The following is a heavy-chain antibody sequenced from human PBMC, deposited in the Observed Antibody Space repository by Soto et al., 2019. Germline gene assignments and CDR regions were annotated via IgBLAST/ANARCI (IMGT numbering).Heavy chain of an antibody. CDR2: INPSGTT. J-gene: IGHJ2*01. CDR3: ARGGIVVVVAATNGYFDR. D-gene: IGHD2-15*01. Sequence: QVHLQQWGAGLLKPSETLSLTCAVYGGSFSDYYWSWIRQPPGKGLVWIGEINPSGTTNYNPSLNARVTISVDTSKSQCSLRLSSVTAADTSVYYCARGGIVVVVAATNGYFDRWGRGTPVTVSS. CDR1: GGSFSDYY. V-gene: IGHV4-34*01.